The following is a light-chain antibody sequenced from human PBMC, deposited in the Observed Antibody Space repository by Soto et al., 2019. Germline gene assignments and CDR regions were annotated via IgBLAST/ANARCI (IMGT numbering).Light chain of an antibody. CDR2: GAS. V-gene: IGKV3-15*01. CDR1: QSVSSD. J-gene: IGKJ1*01. Sequence: VVTQSPATLSVFPGETATLSCRASQSVSSDLAWYQQRPGQAPRLLIYGASTRATGIPARFRGSGSGTEFRLTISSLQSEDFATYYCQQYNTWHPKMAFGRGTEVEIK. CDR3: QQYNTWHPKMA.